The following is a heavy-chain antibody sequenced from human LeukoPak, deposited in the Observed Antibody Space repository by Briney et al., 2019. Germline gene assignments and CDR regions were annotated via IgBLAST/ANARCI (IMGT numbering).Heavy chain of an antibody. CDR3: ARTPTCSTSCYTGRFDY. V-gene: IGHV1-18*01. Sequence: GASVKVSCKASGYTFTSYGISWVRQAPGQGLEWMGWISAYNGNTNYAQKLQGRVTMTTDTSTSTAYMELRSLRSDDTAMYYCARTPTCSTSCYTGRFDYWGQGTLVTVSS. CDR2: ISAYNGNT. CDR1: GYTFTSYG. J-gene: IGHJ4*02. D-gene: IGHD2-2*02.